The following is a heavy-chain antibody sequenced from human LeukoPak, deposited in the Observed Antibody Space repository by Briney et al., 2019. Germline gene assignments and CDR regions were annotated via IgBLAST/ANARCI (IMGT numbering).Heavy chain of an antibody. CDR3: ARGGAIAARRPGYYYYDYMDV. D-gene: IGHD6-6*01. J-gene: IGHJ6*03. V-gene: IGHV4-34*01. Sequence: SETLSPTCAVYGGSFSGYYWSCIRQPPGKGLECIGEINHSGSTNYNPSLKSRVTISVDTSKNQFSLKRSSVTAADAAVYYCARGGAIAARRPGYYYYDYMDVWGKGNTGTVSS. CDR1: GGSFSGYY. CDR2: INHSGST.